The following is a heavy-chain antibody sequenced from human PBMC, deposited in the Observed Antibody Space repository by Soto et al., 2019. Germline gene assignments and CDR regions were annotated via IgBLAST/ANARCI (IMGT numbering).Heavy chain of an antibody. CDR3: ARWVVATKKFWFAP. CDR2: ISAYNGNT. V-gene: IGHV1-18*01. CDR1: GYTFTSYG. D-gene: IGHD5-12*01. J-gene: IGHJ5*02. Sequence: ASVKVSCKASGYTFTSYGISWVRQAPGQGLEWMGWISAYNGNTNYAQKLQGRVTMTTDTSTSTAYMELRSLRSDDTAVYYCARWVVATKKFWFAPWGQGTLVTVSS.